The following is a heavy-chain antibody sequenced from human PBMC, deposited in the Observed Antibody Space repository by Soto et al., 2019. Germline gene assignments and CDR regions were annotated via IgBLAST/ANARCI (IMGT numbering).Heavy chain of an antibody. J-gene: IGHJ4*02. D-gene: IGHD3-10*02. V-gene: IGHV3-30*18. CDR1: GFTFSSYG. CDR2: ISYDGSNK. Sequence: GGSLRLSCAASGFTFSSYGMHWVRQAPGKGLEWVAVISYDGSNKYYADSVKGRFTISRDNSKNTLYLQMNSLRAEDTAVYYCAKDLGSGSYLTIWGQGTLVTVSS. CDR3: AKDLGSGSYLTI.